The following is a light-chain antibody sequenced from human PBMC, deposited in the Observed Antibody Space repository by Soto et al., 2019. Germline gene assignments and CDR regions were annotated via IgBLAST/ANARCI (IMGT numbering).Light chain of an antibody. V-gene: IGKV1-27*01. CDR2: AAS. Sequence: DIQMTQSPSSLSASVGDRVSITCRASQGITNYLAWYQQKAGKAPKLLIYAASTPQSGVPSRFSGSGSGTDFSLTISSLQPEDVATDYCQKYNGAPWTFGQGTKVEIK. CDR1: QGITNY. CDR3: QKYNGAPWT. J-gene: IGKJ1*01.